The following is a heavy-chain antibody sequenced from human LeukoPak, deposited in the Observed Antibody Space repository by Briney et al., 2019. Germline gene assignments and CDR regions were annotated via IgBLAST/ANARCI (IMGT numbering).Heavy chain of an antibody. Sequence: SDTLSLTCTVSGGSISTYYWSWIRQPPGKGLEWIGYIYYSGSTKYNPSLKSRVTISVDTSKNQFSLNLSSVTAADTAVYYCARVPYCSSTSCYDPYFDSWGQGTLVTVSS. CDR2: IYYSGST. J-gene: IGHJ4*02. V-gene: IGHV4-59*07. D-gene: IGHD2-2*01. CDR1: GGSISTYY. CDR3: ARVPYCSSTSCYDPYFDS.